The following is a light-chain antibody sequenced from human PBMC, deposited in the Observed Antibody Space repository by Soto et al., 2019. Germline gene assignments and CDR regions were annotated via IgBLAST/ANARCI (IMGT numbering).Light chain of an antibody. J-gene: IGLJ1*01. CDR3: SSYAGSSNV. V-gene: IGLV2-8*01. Sequence: QSVLTQPASVSASPGQSITISCTGTSSDVGDYNYVSWYQQHPGKAPELMIYEVNKRPSGVPDRFSGSKSGNTASLTVSGLQAEDEADYYCSSYAGSSNVFGTGTKVTGL. CDR1: SSDVGDYNY. CDR2: EVN.